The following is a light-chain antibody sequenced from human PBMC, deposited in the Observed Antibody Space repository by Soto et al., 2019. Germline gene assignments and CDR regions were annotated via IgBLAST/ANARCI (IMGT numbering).Light chain of an antibody. V-gene: IGKV1-9*01. CDR3: QQLNSYPLT. CDR1: QGISSY. CDR2: AAS. Sequence: DIQLTQSPSFLSASVGDRVTITCRASQGISSYLAWYQQKPGKAPKLLIYAASTLQSGVPSGFDGSGSGTEFTLTISSLQPEDFATYYCQQLNSYPLTFGGGTKVEIK. J-gene: IGKJ4*01.